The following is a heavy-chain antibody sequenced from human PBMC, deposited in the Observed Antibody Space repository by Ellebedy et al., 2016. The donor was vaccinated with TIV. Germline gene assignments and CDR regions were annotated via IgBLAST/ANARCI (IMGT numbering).Heavy chain of an antibody. D-gene: IGHD1-1*01. J-gene: IGHJ4*02. CDR2: IYYSGST. CDR3: ASRTAGNFDY. CDR1: GGSISSSSYY. V-gene: IGHV4-39*01. Sequence: SETLSLTXTVSGGSISSSSYYWGWIRQPPGKGLEWIGSIYYSGSTYYNPSLKSRVTISVDTSKNQFSLKLSSVTAADTAVYYCASRTAGNFDYWGQGTLVTVSS.